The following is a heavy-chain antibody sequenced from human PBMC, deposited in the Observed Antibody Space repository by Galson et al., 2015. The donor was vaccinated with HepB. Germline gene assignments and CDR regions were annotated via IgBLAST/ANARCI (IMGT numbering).Heavy chain of an antibody. CDR1: GYTFTSYG. J-gene: IGHJ5*02. CDR3: ARDDILTGDGWFDP. V-gene: IGHV1-18*04. CDR2: ISAYNGNT. Sequence: SVKVSCKASGYTFTSYGISWVRQAPGQGLEWMGWISAYNGNTNYAQKLQGRVTMTTDTSTSTAYMELRSLRSDDTAVYYCARDDILTGDGWFDPWGQGTLVTVSS. D-gene: IGHD3-9*01.